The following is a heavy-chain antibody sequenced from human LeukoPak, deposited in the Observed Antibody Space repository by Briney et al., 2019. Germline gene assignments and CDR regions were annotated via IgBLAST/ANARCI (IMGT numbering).Heavy chain of an antibody. CDR1: GFFVSSGYY. J-gene: IGHJ4*02. CDR2: IYHRGTT. V-gene: IGHV4-38-2*02. D-gene: IGHD2-2*01. CDR3: ARVVPAATHFDY. Sequence: SETLSLTCSVSGFFVSSGYYWGWIRQPPGKGLEWIGSIYHRGTTYYNPSLKSRVSMSVDTSKNQFSLKLTSVTAADTAVYYCARVVPAATHFDYWGQGTLVTVSS.